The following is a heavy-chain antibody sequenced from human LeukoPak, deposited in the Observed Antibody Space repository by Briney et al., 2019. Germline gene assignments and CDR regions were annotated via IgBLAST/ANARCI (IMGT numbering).Heavy chain of an antibody. CDR1: GGSFSGYY. CDR2: INHSGST. J-gene: IGHJ5*02. Sequence: SETLSFTCAVYGGSFSGYYWSWIRQPPGKGLEWIGEINHSGSTNYNPSLKSRVTISVDTSKNQFSLKLSSVTAADTAVYYCARGGSSWYRGWFDPWGQGTLVTVSS. CDR3: ARGGSSWYRGWFDP. V-gene: IGHV4-34*01. D-gene: IGHD6-13*01.